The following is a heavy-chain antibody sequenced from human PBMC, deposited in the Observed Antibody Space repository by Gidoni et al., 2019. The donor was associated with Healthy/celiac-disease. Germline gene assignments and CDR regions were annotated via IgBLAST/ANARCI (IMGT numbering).Heavy chain of an antibody. D-gene: IGHD7-27*01. CDR1: GYTFTGYY. CDR3: ARDVTGDPYYYYMDV. J-gene: IGHJ6*03. Sequence: EVKKPGASVTVSCKASGYTFTGYYMHWVRQAPGQGLEWMGWINPNSGGTNYAQKFQGRVTMTRDTSISTAYMELSRLRSDDTAVYYCARDVTGDPYYYYMDVWGKGTTVTVSS. V-gene: IGHV1-2*02. CDR2: INPNSGGT.